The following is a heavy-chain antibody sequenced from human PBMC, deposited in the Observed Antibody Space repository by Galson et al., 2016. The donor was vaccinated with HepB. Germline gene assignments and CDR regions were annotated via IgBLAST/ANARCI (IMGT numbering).Heavy chain of an antibody. V-gene: IGHV3-23*01. CDR1: GFTFSSYA. Sequence: SLRLSCAASGFTFSSYAMNWVRQAPWKGLEWVATIRGDGDYTNYADSVKGRFTISRDNSKNTLFLEMNSLRAEDTAIDYCAKDGGYSSGKYYPDYWGQGTLVTVSS. J-gene: IGHJ4*02. CDR2: IRGDGDYT. D-gene: IGHD3-10*01. CDR3: AKDGGYSSGKYYPDY.